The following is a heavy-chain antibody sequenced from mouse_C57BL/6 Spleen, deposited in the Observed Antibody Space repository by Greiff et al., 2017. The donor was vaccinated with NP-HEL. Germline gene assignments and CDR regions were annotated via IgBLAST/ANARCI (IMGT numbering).Heavy chain of an antibody. V-gene: IGHV1-18*01. CDR3: ARCYNDGYSYYFDY. D-gene: IGHD2-3*01. CDR1: GYTFTDYN. CDR2: INPNNGGT. J-gene: IGHJ2*01. Sequence: VQLQQSGPELVKPGASVKIPCKASGYTFTDYNMDWVKQSHGKSLEWIGDINPNNGGTIYNQKFKGKATLTVDKSSSTAYMELRSLTSEDTAVYYCARCYNDGYSYYFDYWGQGTTLTVSS.